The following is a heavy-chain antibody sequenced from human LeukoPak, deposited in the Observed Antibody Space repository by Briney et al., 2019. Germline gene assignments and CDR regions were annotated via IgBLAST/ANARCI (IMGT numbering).Heavy chain of an antibody. Sequence: ASVKVSCKASGYTFTSYGISWVRQAPRQGLEWMGWISAYNGNTNYAQKLQGRVTMTTDTSTSTAYMELRSLRSDDTAVYYCARDSVGATPALYWGQGTLVTVSS. CDR3: ARDSVGATPALY. V-gene: IGHV1-18*01. J-gene: IGHJ4*02. D-gene: IGHD1-26*01. CDR2: ISAYNGNT. CDR1: GYTFTSYG.